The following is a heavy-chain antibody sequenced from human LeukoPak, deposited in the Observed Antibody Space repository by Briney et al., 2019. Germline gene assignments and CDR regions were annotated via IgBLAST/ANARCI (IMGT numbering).Heavy chain of an antibody. V-gene: IGHV3-7*01. D-gene: IGHD6-13*01. CDR2: IVDDGNKK. Sequence: GASLRLSCTASGFTFSDFSMNWVRQAPGKGLEWVANIVDDGNKKNYVDSVKGRFTISRDNVKNSLYLQMNSLRVEDTAVYYCARGRGIALWGQGTLVTVSS. CDR3: ARGRGIAL. CDR1: GFTFSDFS. J-gene: IGHJ4*02.